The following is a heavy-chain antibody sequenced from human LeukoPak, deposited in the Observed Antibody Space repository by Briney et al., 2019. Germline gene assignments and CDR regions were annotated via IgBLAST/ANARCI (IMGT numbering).Heavy chain of an antibody. D-gene: IGHD1-14*01. V-gene: IGHV4-34*01. CDR1: GGSFSGYY. CDR2: INHSGST. CDR3: ARGRAATTYYYYYMDV. Sequence: SETLSLTCAVYGGSFSGYYWSWIRQPPGKGLEWIGEINHSGSTNYNPSLKSRVTISVDTSKNQFSLKLSSVTAADTAVYYCARGRAATTYYYYYMDVWGKGTTVTVSS. J-gene: IGHJ6*03.